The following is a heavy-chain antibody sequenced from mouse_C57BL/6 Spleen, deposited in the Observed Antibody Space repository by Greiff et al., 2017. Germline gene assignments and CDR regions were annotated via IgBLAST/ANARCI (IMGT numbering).Heavy chain of an antibody. V-gene: IGHV1-18*01. D-gene: IGHD1-1*01. CDR3: ARRIYYYGSSYGFAY. CDR1: GYTFTDYN. CDR2: INPNNGGT. Sequence: VQLKESGPELVKPGASVKIPCKASGYTFTDYNMDWVKQSHGKSLEWIGDINPNNGGTIYNQKFKGKATLTVDKSSSTAYMELRSLTSEDTAVYYCARRIYYYGSSYGFAYWGQGTLVTVSA. J-gene: IGHJ3*01.